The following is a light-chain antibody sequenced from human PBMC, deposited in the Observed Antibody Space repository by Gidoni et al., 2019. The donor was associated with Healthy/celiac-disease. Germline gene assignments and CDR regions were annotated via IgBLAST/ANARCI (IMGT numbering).Light chain of an antibody. V-gene: IGKV1-33*01. Sequence: DIQMTQSPSSRSASVGDRVTITCQASQDISNALNWYQQQPGKAPELLIYDASSLETGVPSRFSGSGSGTDFTFTISSLQPEDIATYYCQQCAILPLTFGGGSKLRSN. CDR1: QDISNA. J-gene: IGKJ4*01. CDR3: QQCAILPLT. CDR2: DAS.